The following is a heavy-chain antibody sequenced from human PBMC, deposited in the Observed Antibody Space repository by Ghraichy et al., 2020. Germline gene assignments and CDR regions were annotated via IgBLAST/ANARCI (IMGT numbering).Heavy chain of an antibody. CDR3: ARASLPSDFDY. CDR2: IYYSGSA. CDR1: GGSISSYY. V-gene: IGHV4-59*01. J-gene: IGHJ4*02. Sequence: SQTLSLTCTISGGSISSYYWSWIRQPPGKGLEWIGYIYYSGSASYNPSLKSRVTISVDTSKNQFSPKLSSVTAADTAVYYCARASLPSDFDYWGQGTLVTVSS.